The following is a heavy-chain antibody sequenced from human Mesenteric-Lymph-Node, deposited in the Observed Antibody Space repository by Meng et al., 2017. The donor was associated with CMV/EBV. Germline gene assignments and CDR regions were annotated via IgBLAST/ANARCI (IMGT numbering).Heavy chain of an antibody. CDR1: GASITSINYY. V-gene: IGHV4-39*02. J-gene: IGHJ6*02. Sequence: GSLRLSCTVSGASITSINYYWGWIRQTPGKGLEWLGSTFYSGRTYHNPSLKSRVIVSVDPSKNHFSLRLTSVTAADTAVYYCVGTSRERDSYFYAMDVWGLGTTVTVSS. CDR2: TFYSGRT. D-gene: IGHD2-21*02. CDR3: VGTSRERDSYFYAMDV.